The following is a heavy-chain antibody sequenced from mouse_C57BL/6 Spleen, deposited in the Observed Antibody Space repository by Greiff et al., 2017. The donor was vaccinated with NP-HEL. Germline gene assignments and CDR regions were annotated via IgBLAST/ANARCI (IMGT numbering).Heavy chain of an antibody. CDR2: ISSGSSTI. CDR3: ARRRGDYYAMDY. J-gene: IGHJ4*01. V-gene: IGHV5-17*01. Sequence: EVKLQESGGGLVKPGGSLKLSCAASGFTFSDYGMHWVRQAPEKGLEWVAYISSGSSTIYYADTVKGRFTISRDNAKNTLFLQMTSLRSEDTAMYYCARRRGDYYAMDYWGQGTSVTVSS. CDR1: GFTFSDYG.